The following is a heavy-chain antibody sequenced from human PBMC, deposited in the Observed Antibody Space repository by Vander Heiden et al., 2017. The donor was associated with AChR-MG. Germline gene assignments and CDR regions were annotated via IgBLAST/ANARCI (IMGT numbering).Heavy chain of an antibody. CDR1: GGTFSSYA. Sequence: QVQLVQSGAEVKKPGSSVKVSCKASGGTFSSYAISWVRQAPGQGLEWMGGIIPIFGTANYAQKFQGRVTITADKSTSTAYMELSSLRSEDTAVYYCACLSVVVAATGYYYYMDVWGKGTTVTVSS. CDR2: IIPIFGTA. J-gene: IGHJ6*03. D-gene: IGHD2-15*01. V-gene: IGHV1-69*06. CDR3: ACLSVVVAATGYYYYMDV.